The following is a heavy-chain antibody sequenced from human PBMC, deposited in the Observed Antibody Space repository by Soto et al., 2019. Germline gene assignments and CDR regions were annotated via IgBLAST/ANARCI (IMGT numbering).Heavy chain of an antibody. CDR2: IIPIFGTA. D-gene: IGHD6-19*01. Sequence: SVKVSCKASGGTFSSYAISWVRQAPGQGLEWMGGIIPIFGTANYAQKFQGRVTITADESTSTAYMELSSLRSEDTAVYYCARDGGSGWYLSYNWFDPWGQGTLVTVSS. V-gene: IGHV1-69*13. CDR3: ARDGGSGWYLSYNWFDP. J-gene: IGHJ5*02. CDR1: GGTFSSYA.